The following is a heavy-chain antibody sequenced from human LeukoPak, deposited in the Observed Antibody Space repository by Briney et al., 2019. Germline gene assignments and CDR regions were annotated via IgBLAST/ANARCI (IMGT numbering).Heavy chain of an antibody. CDR1: GFTFSSYA. CDR2: ISYDGSNK. D-gene: IGHD3-22*01. Sequence: PGGSLRLSCAASGFTFSSYAMHWVRQAPGKGLEWVAGISYDGSNKYYADSVKGRFTISRDNSKNTLYLQMNSLRPDDTAVYYCARDTSSGYYLYFDYWGQGTLLTVSS. CDR3: ARDTSSGYYLYFDY. V-gene: IGHV3-30-3*01. J-gene: IGHJ4*02.